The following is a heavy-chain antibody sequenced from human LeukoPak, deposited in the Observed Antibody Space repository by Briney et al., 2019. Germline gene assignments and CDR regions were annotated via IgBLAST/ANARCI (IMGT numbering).Heavy chain of an antibody. V-gene: IGHV4-39*01. CDR3: ARQVAVNDAFDI. D-gene: IGHD6-19*01. J-gene: IGHJ3*02. CDR2: IYYSGST. Sequence: SETLSLTCTVSGGSISSSSYYWGWIRQPPGKGLEWIGSIYYSGSTYYNPSLKSRVTISVDTSKNQFSLKLSSVTAADTAVYYCARQVAVNDAFDIWGQGTMVAVSS. CDR1: GGSISSSSYY.